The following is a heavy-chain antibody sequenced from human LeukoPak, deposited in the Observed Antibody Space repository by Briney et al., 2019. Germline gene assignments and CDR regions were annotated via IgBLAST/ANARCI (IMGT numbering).Heavy chain of an antibody. J-gene: IGHJ4*02. CDR2: MYNSGST. D-gene: IGHD4-17*01. CDR3: ARGIESYGDYGY. Sequence: SETLSLTCTVSGGSISGSYWSWIRQPPGKGREWIAYMYNSGSTNYNPSLKSRVTISVDTSKNQFSLKLSSLTAADTAIYYCARGIESYGDYGYWGQGILVTVSS. CDR1: GGSISGSY. V-gene: IGHV4-59*01.